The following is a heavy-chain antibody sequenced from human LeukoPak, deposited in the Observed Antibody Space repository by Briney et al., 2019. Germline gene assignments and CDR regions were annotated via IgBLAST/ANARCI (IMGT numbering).Heavy chain of an antibody. CDR1: GFTFSRYW. CDR2: INSDGSST. V-gene: IGHV3-74*01. D-gene: IGHD3-22*01. CDR3: ASFLTSKDSSGYYWSLHY. J-gene: IGHJ4*02. Sequence: SGGSLRLSCAASGFTFSRYWMHWVRQTPGKGLVWVSRINSDGSSTRYADSVKGRFTIPRDNAKNSLYLQMNSLRAEDTAVYYCASFLTSKDSSGYYWSLHYWGQGTLVTVSS.